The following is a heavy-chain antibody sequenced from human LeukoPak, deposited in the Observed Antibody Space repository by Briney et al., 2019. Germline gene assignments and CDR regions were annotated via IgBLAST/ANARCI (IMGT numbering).Heavy chain of an antibody. CDR1: GFTFNSYW. V-gene: IGHV3-7*04. Sequence: GGSLRLSCAASGFTFNSYWMTWVRQTPGKGLEWVAHIKGDGSERYYVDSVKGRFTISRDNAKISLSLQMNSLRAEDTAVYYCARVLPYGSGIQDHWGQGPVVPVSS. CDR3: ARVLPYGSGIQDH. D-gene: IGHD3-10*01. J-gene: IGHJ4*02. CDR2: IKGDGSER.